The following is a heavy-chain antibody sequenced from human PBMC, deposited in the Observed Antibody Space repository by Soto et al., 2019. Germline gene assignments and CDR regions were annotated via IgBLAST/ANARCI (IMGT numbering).Heavy chain of an antibody. CDR1: GYTFTGYY. V-gene: IGHV1-2*04. CDR2: INPNSGGT. D-gene: IGHD2-2*01. Sequence: ASVKVSCKASGYTFTGYYMHWVRQAPGQGLEWMGWINPNSGGTNYAQKFQGWVTMTRDTSISTAYMELSRLRSDDTAVYYCARELGHCSSTSCFYYYGMDVWGQGTTVTVSS. J-gene: IGHJ6*02. CDR3: ARELGHCSSTSCFYYYGMDV.